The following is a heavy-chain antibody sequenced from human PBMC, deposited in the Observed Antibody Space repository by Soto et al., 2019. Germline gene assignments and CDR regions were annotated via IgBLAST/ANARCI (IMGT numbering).Heavy chain of an antibody. J-gene: IGHJ5*02. Sequence: SGPTLVNPTQTLTLTCTFSGFSLSTSGVGVGWIRQPPGKALEWLALIYWDDDKRYSPSLKSRLTITKDTSKNQVVLTMTNMDPVDTATYYCAHSRLWFGELLSNWFDPWGQGTLVTVSS. CDR2: IYWDDDK. V-gene: IGHV2-5*02. CDR3: AHSRLWFGELLSNWFDP. CDR1: GFSLSTSGVG. D-gene: IGHD3-10*01.